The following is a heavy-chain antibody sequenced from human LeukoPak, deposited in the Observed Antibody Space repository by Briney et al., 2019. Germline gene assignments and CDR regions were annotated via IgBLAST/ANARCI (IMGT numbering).Heavy chain of an antibody. CDR2: IYYSGST. J-gene: IGHJ3*02. D-gene: IGHD3-22*01. Sequence: PSQTLSLTCTVSGGSISSGDYSWSWIRQPPGKGLEWIGYIYYSGSTYYNPSLKSRVTISVDTSKNQFSLKLSSVTAADTAVYYCATLDSSGAVSYAFDIWGQGTMVTVSS. V-gene: IGHV4-30-4*01. CDR3: ATLDSSGAVSYAFDI. CDR1: GGSISSGDYS.